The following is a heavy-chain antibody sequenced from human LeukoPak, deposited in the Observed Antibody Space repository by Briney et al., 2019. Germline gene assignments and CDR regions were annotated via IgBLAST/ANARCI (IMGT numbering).Heavy chain of an antibody. Sequence: SVKVSCKASGGTFSSYAISWVRQAPGQGLEWMGGIIPIFGTANYAQKFQGRVTITTDESTSTAYMELSSLRSEDTAVYYCARGPNHYSYMDVWAKGPRSPSP. CDR2: IIPIFGTA. J-gene: IGHJ6*03. CDR3: ARGPNHYSYMDV. CDR1: GGTFSSYA. V-gene: IGHV1-69*05.